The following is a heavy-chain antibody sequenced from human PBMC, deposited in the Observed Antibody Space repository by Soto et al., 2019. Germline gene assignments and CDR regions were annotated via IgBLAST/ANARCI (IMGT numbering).Heavy chain of an antibody. Sequence: QVQLVQSGAEVKKPGASVKVSCKASGYTFTSYAMHWVRQAPGQGLEWMGWINAGNGNTKYSQKFQGRVTITRDTSASTAYMELSSLRSEDTAVYYCASIGLQGFDPWGQGTLVTVSS. CDR2: INAGNGNT. D-gene: IGHD1-26*01. CDR3: ASIGLQGFDP. J-gene: IGHJ5*02. V-gene: IGHV1-3*01. CDR1: GYTFTSYA.